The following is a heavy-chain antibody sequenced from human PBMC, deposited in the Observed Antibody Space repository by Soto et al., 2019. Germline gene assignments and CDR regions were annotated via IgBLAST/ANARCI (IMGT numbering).Heavy chain of an antibody. J-gene: IGHJ4*02. D-gene: IGHD1-7*01. V-gene: IGHV3-23*01. CDR3: AKDWCSGTTCYCLEN. Sequence: EVQLLESGGGLVQPGGSLRLSCADSGFTFSSYDMSWVRQAPGKGLEWVSSVSGSSGSKSYADSVKGRFTISRDNSKSTVYLQMNSLRAEDTAVYCCAKDWCSGTTCYCLENWGQGTLVTVSS. CDR1: GFTFSSYD. CDR2: VSGSSGSK.